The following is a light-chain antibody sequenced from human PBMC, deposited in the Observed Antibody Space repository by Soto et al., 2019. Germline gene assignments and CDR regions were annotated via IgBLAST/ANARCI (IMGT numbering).Light chain of an antibody. V-gene: IGLV1-40*01. CDR1: SSNIGAGYD. J-gene: IGLJ2*01. Sequence: QAVVTQPPSVSGAPGQRVTISCTGSSSNIGAGYDVHWYQQLPGTAPKLLIYGDTNRPSGVPDRFSGSKSGTSASLAITGLQAEDEADYYCQSYDTALNVYVVFGGGTKVTVL. CDR3: QSYDTALNVYVV. CDR2: GDT.